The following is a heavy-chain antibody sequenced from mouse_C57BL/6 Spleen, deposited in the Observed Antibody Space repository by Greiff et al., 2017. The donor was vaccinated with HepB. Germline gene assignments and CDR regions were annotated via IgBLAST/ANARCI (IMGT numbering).Heavy chain of an antibody. CDR3: ARLRLERALFDY. CDR2: IYPGDGDT. Sequence: QVQLQQSGPELVKPGASVKISCKASGYAFSSSWMNWVKQRPGKGLEWIGRIYPGDGDTNYNGKFKGKATLTADKSSSTAYMQLSSLTSEDSAVYFCARLRLERALFDYWGQGTTLTVSS. V-gene: IGHV1-82*01. CDR1: GYAFSSSW. J-gene: IGHJ2*01. D-gene: IGHD2-12*01.